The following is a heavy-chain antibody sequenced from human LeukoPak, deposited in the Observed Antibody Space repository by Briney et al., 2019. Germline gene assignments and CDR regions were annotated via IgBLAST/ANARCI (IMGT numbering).Heavy chain of an antibody. CDR1: GFTFSSYA. V-gene: IGHV3-23*01. D-gene: IGHD2-15*01. Sequence: PGGSLRLSCAASGFTFSSYAMTWVRQAPGKGLEWVSGISGSGDSTDYTDSVKGRFTISRDNSKNTLYLQMNSLTAEDTAIYYCAKDRSSGGSCYNYWGLGTLVTVSS. CDR2: ISGSGDST. J-gene: IGHJ4*02. CDR3: AKDRSSGGSCYNY.